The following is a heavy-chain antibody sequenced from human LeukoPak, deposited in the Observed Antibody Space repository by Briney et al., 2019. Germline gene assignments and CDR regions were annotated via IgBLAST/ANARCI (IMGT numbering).Heavy chain of an antibody. D-gene: IGHD3-22*01. CDR2: IRGDGNVN. CDR3: SRDANYYDSSRHYFDAFDI. J-gene: IGHJ3*02. Sequence: PGGSLRLSCAASGFTFSKYWMTWVRQAPGKGLEWVANIRGDGNVNYLLDSVKGRFTISRDNVKNSLSLEMNNLRAEDTAVYYCSRDANYYDSSRHYFDAFDIWGQGTMVTVSS. CDR1: GFTFSKYW. V-gene: IGHV3-7*01.